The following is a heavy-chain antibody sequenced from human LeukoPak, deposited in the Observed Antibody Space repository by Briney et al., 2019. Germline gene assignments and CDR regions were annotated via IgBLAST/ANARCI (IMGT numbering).Heavy chain of an antibody. CDR3: ARGVDTSYYYYMDV. V-gene: IGHV4-59*11. J-gene: IGHJ6*03. CDR2: IYYSGST. D-gene: IGHD5-18*01. Sequence: SETLSLTCTVSGGSISSHYWSWIRQPPGKGLEWIGYIYYSGSTNYNPSLKSRVTISVDTSKDQFSLKLSSVTAADTAVYYCARGVDTSYYYYMDVWAKGPRSPSP. CDR1: GGSISSHY.